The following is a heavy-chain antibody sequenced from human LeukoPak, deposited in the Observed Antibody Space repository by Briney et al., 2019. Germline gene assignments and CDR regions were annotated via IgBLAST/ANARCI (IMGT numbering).Heavy chain of an antibody. D-gene: IGHD6-13*01. CDR3: ATFWVRIAAAGLDY. CDR1: GFTFSSYA. V-gene: IGHV3-23*01. Sequence: GGSLRLSCAASGFTFSSYAMSWVRQAPGKGLEWVSASSGSGGSTYYADSVKGRFTISRDNSKNTLYLQMNSLRADDTAVYYCATFWVRIAAAGLDYWGQGTLVTVSS. CDR2: SSGSGGST. J-gene: IGHJ4*02.